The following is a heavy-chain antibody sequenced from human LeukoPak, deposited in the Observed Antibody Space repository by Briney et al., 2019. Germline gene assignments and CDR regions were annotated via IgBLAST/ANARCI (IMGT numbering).Heavy chain of an antibody. CDR1: GFTFSSYW. Sequence: GGSLRLSCAASGFTFSSYWMSWVRQAPGKGLEWVANIKQDGSEKYYVDSVKGRFTISRDNAKNSLYLQMNSLRAEDTAVYYCARTTTTVVTRTFDYWGQGTLVTVSS. D-gene: IGHD4-23*01. J-gene: IGHJ4*02. CDR2: IKQDGSEK. V-gene: IGHV3-7*01. CDR3: ARTTTTVVTRTFDY.